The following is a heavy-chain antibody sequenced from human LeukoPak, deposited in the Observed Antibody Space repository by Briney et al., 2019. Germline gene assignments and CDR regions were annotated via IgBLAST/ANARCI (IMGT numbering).Heavy chain of an antibody. V-gene: IGHV1-18*01. D-gene: IGHD6-19*01. J-gene: IGHJ5*02. CDR3: ARDPSNTSGWKTWFDT. CDR1: GGTFSSYA. Sequence: ASVKVSCKASGGTFSSYAISWVRRAPGQGLEWVGWISGYNGDTNYAQKLQGRVTMTTDTSTSTAYMELRSLRSDDTAVYYCARDPSNTSGWKTWFDTWGQGTLVTVSS. CDR2: ISGYNGDT.